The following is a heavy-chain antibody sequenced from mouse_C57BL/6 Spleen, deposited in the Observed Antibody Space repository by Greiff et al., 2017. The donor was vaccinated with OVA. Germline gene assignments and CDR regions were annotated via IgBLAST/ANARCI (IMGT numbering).Heavy chain of an antibody. J-gene: IGHJ1*03. V-gene: IGHV1-26*01. D-gene: IGHD2-1*01. CDR2: INPNNGGT. CDR1: GYTFTDYY. Sequence: EVQLQQSGPELVKPGASVKISCKASGYTFTDYYMNWVKQSHGKSLEWIGDINPNNGGTSYNQKFKGKATLTVDKSSSTAYMELRSLTSEDSAVYYCARWLLWYHYWCFDVWGTGTTVTVSA. CDR3: ARWLLWYHYWCFDV.